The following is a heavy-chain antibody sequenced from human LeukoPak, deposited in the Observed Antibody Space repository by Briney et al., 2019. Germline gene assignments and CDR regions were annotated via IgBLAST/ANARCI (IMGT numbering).Heavy chain of an antibody. CDR1: GGSISSSSYY. V-gene: IGHV4-39*01. D-gene: IGHD4-17*01. Sequence: SETLSLTYTVSGGSISSSSYYWGWIRQPPGKGLEWIGSIYYSGSTYYNPSLKSRVTISVDTSKNQFSLKLSSVTAADTAVYYCAITNDYGEIGYWGQGTLVTVSS. J-gene: IGHJ4*02. CDR3: AITNDYGEIGY. CDR2: IYYSGST.